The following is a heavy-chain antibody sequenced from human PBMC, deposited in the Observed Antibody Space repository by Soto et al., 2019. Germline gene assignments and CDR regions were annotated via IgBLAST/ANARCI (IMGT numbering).Heavy chain of an antibody. CDR2: ISSSSSYT. CDR3: ARGEVGATRDDAFDI. V-gene: IGHV3-11*05. CDR1: GFTFSDYY. Sequence: QVQLVESGGGLVKPGGSLRLSCAASGFTFSDYYMSWIRQAPGKGLEWVSYISSSSSYTNYADSVKGRFTISRDNAKNSLYLQMNSLRAEDTAVYYCARGEVGATRDDAFDIWGQGTMVTVSS. J-gene: IGHJ3*02. D-gene: IGHD1-26*01.